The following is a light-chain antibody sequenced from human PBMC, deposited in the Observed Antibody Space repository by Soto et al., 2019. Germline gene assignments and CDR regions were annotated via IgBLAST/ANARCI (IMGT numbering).Light chain of an antibody. CDR2: DVS. V-gene: IGLV2-14*01. Sequence: QSVLTQPASVSGSPGQSITISCTGTSSDVGGYNYVSWYQQHPGKAPKLMIYDVSNRPSGVSNRFSGSKSGNTASLTISGLQAEDEADYYCSSYTSSSTQIGGGTKVTVL. J-gene: IGLJ2*01. CDR3: SSYTSSSTQ. CDR1: SSDVGGYNY.